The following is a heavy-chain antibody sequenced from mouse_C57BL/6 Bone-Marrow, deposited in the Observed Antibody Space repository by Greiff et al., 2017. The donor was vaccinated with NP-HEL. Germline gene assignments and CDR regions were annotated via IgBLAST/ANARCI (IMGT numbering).Heavy chain of an antibody. CDR3: IYYYGPFDY. D-gene: IGHD1-1*01. V-gene: IGHV6-3*01. CDR1: GFTFSNYW. Sequence: EVQLQESGGGLVQPGGSMKLSCVASGFTFSNYWMNWVRQSPEKGLEWVAQIRLKSDNYATHYAESVKGRFTISRDDSKSSVYLQMNNLRAEDTGIYYCIYYYGPFDYWGQGTTLTVSS. J-gene: IGHJ2*01. CDR2: IRLKSDNYAT.